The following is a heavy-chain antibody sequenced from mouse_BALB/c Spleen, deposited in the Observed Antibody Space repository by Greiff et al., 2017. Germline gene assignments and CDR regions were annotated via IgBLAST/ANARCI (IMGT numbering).Heavy chain of an antibody. D-gene: IGHD1-1*01. CDR1: GFSLTSYG. Sequence: VKLVESGPSLVQPSQSLSITCTVSGFSLTSYGVHWVRQSPGKGLEWLGVIWRGGSTDYNAAFMSRLSITKDNSKSQVFFKMNSLQADDTAIYYCAKDYYGSSYFDYWGQGTTLTVSS. V-gene: IGHV2-5-1*01. CDR2: IWRGGST. J-gene: IGHJ2*01. CDR3: AKDYYGSSYFDY.